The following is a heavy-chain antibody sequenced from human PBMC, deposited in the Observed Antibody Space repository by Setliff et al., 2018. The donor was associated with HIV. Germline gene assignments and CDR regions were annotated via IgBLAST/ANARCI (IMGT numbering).Heavy chain of an antibody. CDR3: ARGGYSSGWYGTFDI. D-gene: IGHD6-19*01. CDR2: INHSGST. CDR1: GGSFSGYY. J-gene: IGHJ3*02. Sequence: ETLSLTCAVYGGSFSGYYWSWIRQPPGKGLEWIGEINHSGSTNDNPSLKSRVTISVDTSKKQFSRKLSSVTAADTAVYFCARGGYSSGWYGTFDIWGQGTMVTVSS. V-gene: IGHV4-34*01.